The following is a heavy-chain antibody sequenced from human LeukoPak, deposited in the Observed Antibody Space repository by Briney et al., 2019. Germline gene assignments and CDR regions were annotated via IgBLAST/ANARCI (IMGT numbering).Heavy chain of an antibody. CDR1: GFSFFSYA. D-gene: IGHD3/OR15-3a*01. CDR3: SVDLDY. CDR2: IRGSGGST. J-gene: IGHJ4*02. V-gene: IGHV3-23*01. Sequence: GGSLRLSCAASGFSFFSYAMGWVRQAPGKGLEWVSGIRGSGGSTYYADSVKGRFTISRDNSKNTLGLQMNSLRVEDTAVYYCSVDLDYWGRGTQVTVSS.